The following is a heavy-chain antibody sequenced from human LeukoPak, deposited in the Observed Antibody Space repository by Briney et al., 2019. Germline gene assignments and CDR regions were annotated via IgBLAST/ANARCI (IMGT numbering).Heavy chain of an antibody. Sequence: SQTLSLTCAVSGGSISSGGYSWSWIRQPPGKGLEWIGFIYHSGSTYYNPSLKSRVTISVDRSKNQFSLKLSSVTAADTAVYYCARVYGSGRRSGGNWFDPWGQGTLVTVSS. J-gene: IGHJ5*02. V-gene: IGHV4-30-2*01. CDR3: ARVYGSGRRSGGNWFDP. CDR2: IYHSGST. CDR1: GGSISSGGYS. D-gene: IGHD3-10*01.